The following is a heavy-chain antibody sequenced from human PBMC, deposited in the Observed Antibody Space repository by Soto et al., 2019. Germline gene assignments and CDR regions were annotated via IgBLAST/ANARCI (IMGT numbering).Heavy chain of an antibody. CDR1: GFIFSRYN. CDR3: MRSYGDSYYFYYGMDV. CDR2: INPGNSDT. D-gene: IGHD2-21*02. Sequence: PGESLKISCEGSGFIFSRYNIGWVRQMPGKGLEWMGIINPGNSDTTYSPSFQGQVTISADNSINTAYLQWSSLRASDTAMYYCMRSYGDSYYFYYGMDVWGQGTTVTVSS. J-gene: IGHJ6*02. V-gene: IGHV5-51*01.